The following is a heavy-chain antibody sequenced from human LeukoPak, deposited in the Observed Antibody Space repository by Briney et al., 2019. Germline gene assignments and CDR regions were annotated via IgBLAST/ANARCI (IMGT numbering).Heavy chain of an antibody. J-gene: IGHJ4*02. CDR1: GFTLSSYL. Sequence: PRGSLRLSRAASGFTLSSYLMSWVRPAPGQGLEWVANIKQDGSEKYHVASLKGRFPISSNNSKNTLYLQMNSLRAEDTAVYYCAKGDTTWELPHDCWGQGTLVTVSS. CDR2: IKQDGSEK. V-gene: IGHV3-7*03. CDR3: AKGDTTWELPHDC. D-gene: IGHD1-26*01.